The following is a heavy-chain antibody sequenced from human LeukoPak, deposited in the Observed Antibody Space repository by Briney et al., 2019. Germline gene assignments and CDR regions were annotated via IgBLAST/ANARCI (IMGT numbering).Heavy chain of an antibody. CDR1: GDAVKASGYY. Sequence: TSETLSLTCSVSGDAVKASGYYWGWVRQPPGKGLEWIGSIYYTGTTFYNPSLKSRVTISIDTSTNQFSLKLASMTAADTAVYYCARHGVTPVDLDPWGQGTLVTVSS. D-gene: IGHD4-11*01. CDR2: IYYTGTT. J-gene: IGHJ5*02. CDR3: ARHGVTPVDLDP. V-gene: IGHV4-39*01.